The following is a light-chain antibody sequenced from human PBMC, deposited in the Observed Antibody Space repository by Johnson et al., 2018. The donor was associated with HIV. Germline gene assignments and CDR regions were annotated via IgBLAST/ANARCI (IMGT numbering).Light chain of an antibody. CDR3: GTLDSSRSAGEG. CDR1: SSNIGNNY. CDR2: DNN. V-gene: IGLV1-51*01. J-gene: IGLJ1*01. Sequence: QSVLTQPPSVSAAPGQKVTISCSGSSSNIGNNYVSWYQQLPGTAPKLLIYDNNKRPSGIPDRFSGSKSGTSATLGITGLQTGDEADYYCGTLDSSRSAGEGFGTGTKVTVL.